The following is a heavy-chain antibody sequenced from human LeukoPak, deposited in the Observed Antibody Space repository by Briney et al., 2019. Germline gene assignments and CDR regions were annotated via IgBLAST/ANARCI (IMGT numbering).Heavy chain of an antibody. J-gene: IGHJ5*02. V-gene: IGHV3-7*01. Sequence: GGSLRLSCAASGFTFSNAWMTWVRQAPGKGREWVANIKQDRSEKYYVDSVKGRFTISRDNAKNSLSLQMNTLRAEDTAVYYCARLVGEYDGNSINWFDPWGQGTLVTVSS. CDR2: IKQDRSEK. CDR3: ARLVGEYDGNSINWFDP. CDR1: GFTFSNAW. D-gene: IGHD4-23*01.